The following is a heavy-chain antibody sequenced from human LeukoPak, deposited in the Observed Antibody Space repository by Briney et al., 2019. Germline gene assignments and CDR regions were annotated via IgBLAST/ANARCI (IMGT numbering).Heavy chain of an antibody. V-gene: IGHV3-23*01. J-gene: IGHJ4*02. Sequence: GGSLRLSCAASGFTFSSYAMSWVRQAPGKGLEWVSAISGSGGSTYYADSVKDRFTISRDNSKNTLYLQMNSLRAEDTAVYYCAKGAREYSGYDDYFDYWGQGTLVTVSS. D-gene: IGHD5-12*01. CDR3: AKGAREYSGYDDYFDY. CDR1: GFTFSSYA. CDR2: ISGSGGST.